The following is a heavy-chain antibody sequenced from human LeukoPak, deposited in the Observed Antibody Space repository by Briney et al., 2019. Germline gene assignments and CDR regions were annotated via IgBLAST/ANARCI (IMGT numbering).Heavy chain of an antibody. CDR1: GGSISGGSYY. CDR3: ARVDYDILTGYYLDY. Sequence: SQTLSLTCTVSGGSISGGSYYWSWIRQPAGKGLEWIGRIYTSGSTNYNPSLKSRVTISVDTSKNQFSLKLSSVTAADTAVYYCARVDYDILTGYYLDYWGQGTLVTVSS. CDR2: IYTSGST. J-gene: IGHJ4*02. V-gene: IGHV4-61*02. D-gene: IGHD3-9*01.